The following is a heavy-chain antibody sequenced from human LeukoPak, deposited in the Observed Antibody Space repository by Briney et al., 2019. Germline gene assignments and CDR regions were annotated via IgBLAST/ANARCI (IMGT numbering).Heavy chain of an antibody. Sequence: GGSLRLSCAASGMTFSNHWMHWIRQVPGKGLVWVSLIKADGRTTIYADSVKGRFTISRDNGKSTLYLQMNSLRAEDTAIYYCTTGPSYGYEWWGQGTVVTVSS. V-gene: IGHV3-74*01. CDR1: GMTFSNHW. J-gene: IGHJ4*02. CDR2: IKADGRTT. CDR3: TTGPSYGYEW. D-gene: IGHD3-16*01.